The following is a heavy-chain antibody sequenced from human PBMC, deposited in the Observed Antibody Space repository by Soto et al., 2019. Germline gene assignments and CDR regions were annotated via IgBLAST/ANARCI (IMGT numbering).Heavy chain of an antibody. CDR3: AKEYYDSSVRYFDC. Sequence: EVQLLESGGGLVQPGGSLRLSCAASGFTFSSYAMSWVRQAPGKGLEWVSAISGSGGSTYYADSVKGRFTISRDISKNPLYLQMNRPRAEDTAVYYGAKEYYDSSVRYFDCWGQVNLVTVSS. CDR1: GFTFSSYA. V-gene: IGHV3-23*01. CDR2: ISGSGGST. J-gene: IGHJ4*02. D-gene: IGHD3-22*01.